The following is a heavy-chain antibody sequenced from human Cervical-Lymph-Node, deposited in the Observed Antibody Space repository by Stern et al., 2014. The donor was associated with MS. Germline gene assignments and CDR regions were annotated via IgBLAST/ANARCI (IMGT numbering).Heavy chain of an antibody. CDR2: IFSNDEK. J-gene: IGHJ4*02. CDR1: GFSLSNARMG. D-gene: IGHD6-19*01. V-gene: IGHV2-26*01. Sequence: QVTLKESGPVLVQPTETLTLTCTVSGFSLSNARMGVSWIRQPPGKDLEWLRHIFSNDEKSYSTSLKSRLTISKDTSKSQVVLTMTNMDPVDTATYYCARIAVAASGGFDYWGQGTLVTVSS. CDR3: ARIAVAASGGFDY.